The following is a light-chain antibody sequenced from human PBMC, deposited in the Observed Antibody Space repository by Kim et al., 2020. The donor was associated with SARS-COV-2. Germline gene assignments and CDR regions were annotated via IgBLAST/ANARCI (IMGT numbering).Light chain of an antibody. CDR2: QDT. Sequence: VSPVQTATITCSGDKMGDKYVCWYQQKPGQSPVLVIYQDTKRPSGIPERFSGSNSGNTATLTISGTQAMDEADYYCQAWDSSTKGVFGGGTQLTVL. CDR3: QAWDSSTKGV. CDR1: KMGDKY. V-gene: IGLV3-1*01. J-gene: IGLJ3*02.